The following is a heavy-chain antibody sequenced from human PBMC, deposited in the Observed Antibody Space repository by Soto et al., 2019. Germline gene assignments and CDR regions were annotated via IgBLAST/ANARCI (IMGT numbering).Heavy chain of an antibody. V-gene: IGHV4-39*01. J-gene: IGHJ5*02. CDR1: GGSISSSSYY. CDR3: ARRKRACSSTSCLNWFDP. D-gene: IGHD2-2*01. CDR2: LYYSGST. Sequence: SETLSLTCTVSGGSISSSSYYWGWIRQPPGKGLGWIGSLYYSGSTYYNPSLKRRVTISVDTSKNQFSLKLSSVTAADTAVYYCARRKRACSSTSCLNWFDPWGQGTLVTVSS.